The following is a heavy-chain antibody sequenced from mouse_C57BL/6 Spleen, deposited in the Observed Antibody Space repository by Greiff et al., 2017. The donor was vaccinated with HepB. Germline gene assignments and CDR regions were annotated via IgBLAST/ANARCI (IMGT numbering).Heavy chain of an antibody. Sequence: QVQLKQSGAELVKPGASVKLSCKASGYTFTSYWMQWVKQRPGQGLEWIGEIDPSDSYTNHNQKFKGKATLTVDTSSSTAYMQLSSLTSEDSAVYYCATRDYFDYWGQGTTLTVSS. V-gene: IGHV1-50*01. J-gene: IGHJ2*01. CDR3: ATRDYFDY. CDR1: GYTFTSYW. CDR2: IDPSDSYT.